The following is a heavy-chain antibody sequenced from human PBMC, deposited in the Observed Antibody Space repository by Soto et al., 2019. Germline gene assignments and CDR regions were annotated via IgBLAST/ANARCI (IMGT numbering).Heavy chain of an antibody. CDR1: GYTFTSYA. J-gene: IGHJ4*02. CDR3: ARDYYYDSPVAFDY. CDR2: INAGNGNT. Sequence: QVQLVQSGAEVKKPGASVKVSCKASGYTFTSYAMHWVRQAPGQRLEWMGWINAGNGNTKYSQKFQGRVTITRDTTARTVLKEPSSLRSEDTAVDYCARDYYYDSPVAFDYWGQGTLVTVSS. D-gene: IGHD3-22*01. V-gene: IGHV1-3*01.